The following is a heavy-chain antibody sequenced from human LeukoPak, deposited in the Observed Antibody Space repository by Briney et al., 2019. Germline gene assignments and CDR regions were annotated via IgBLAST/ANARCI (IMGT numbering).Heavy chain of an antibody. CDR1: GGSISSGGYY. Sequence: SETLSLTCTVSGGSISSGGYYWSWIRQHPGKGLEWIGCIYYSGSTYYNPSLKSRVTISVDTSKNQFSLKLSSVTAADTAVYYCARNVGYSYGQPEYYFDYWGQGTLVTVPS. J-gene: IGHJ4*02. V-gene: IGHV4-31*03. D-gene: IGHD5-18*01. CDR2: IYYSGST. CDR3: ARNVGYSYGQPEYYFDY.